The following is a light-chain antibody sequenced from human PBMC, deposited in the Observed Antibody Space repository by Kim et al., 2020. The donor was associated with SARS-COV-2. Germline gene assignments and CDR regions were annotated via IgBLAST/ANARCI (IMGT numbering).Light chain of an antibody. Sequence: SPGERAPLSCRASQSVSPDLAWYQQKSGQAPRLLIYGASTRATGIPARFSGSGSGTEFTLTISGLQSEDLAVYYCQQYKNWPPITFGQGTRLEIK. CDR1: QSVSPD. CDR2: GAS. J-gene: IGKJ5*01. V-gene: IGKV3D-15*01. CDR3: QQYKNWPPIT.